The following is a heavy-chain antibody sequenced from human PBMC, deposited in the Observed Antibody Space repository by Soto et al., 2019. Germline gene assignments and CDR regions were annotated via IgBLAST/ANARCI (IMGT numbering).Heavy chain of an antibody. J-gene: IGHJ5*02. CDR1: GYTFTSYG. D-gene: IGHD2-2*01. CDR2: ISAYNGNT. CDR3: AKHCSSTSCYLNNWFDP. V-gene: IGHV1-18*01. Sequence: ASVKVSCKASGYTFTSYGISWVRQAPGQGLEWMGWISAYNGNTNYAQKLQGRVTMTTDTSTSTAYMELRSLRSDDTAVYYCAKHCSSTSCYLNNWFDPWGQGTLVTVSS.